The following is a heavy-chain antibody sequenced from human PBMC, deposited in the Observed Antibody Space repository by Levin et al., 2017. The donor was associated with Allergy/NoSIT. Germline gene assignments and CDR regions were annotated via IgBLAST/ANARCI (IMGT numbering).Heavy chain of an antibody. J-gene: IGHJ5*02. V-gene: IGHV4-30-4*01. CDR1: GGSISSGDYY. CDR2: IYYSGSA. Sequence: SETLSLTCNVSGGSISSGDYYWSWIRQPPGKGLEWIGYIYYSGSASYNPSLKARVTMSVDTSKNQFSLKLSSVTAADTAVYYCAREVRGNYYDSSCYYYGNWFDPWGQGTLVTVSS. D-gene: IGHD3-22*01. CDR3: AREVRGNYYDSSCYYYGNWFDP.